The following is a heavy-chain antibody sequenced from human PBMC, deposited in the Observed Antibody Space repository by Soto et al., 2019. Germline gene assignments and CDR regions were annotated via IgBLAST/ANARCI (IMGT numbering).Heavy chain of an antibody. J-gene: IGHJ4*02. D-gene: IGHD5-18*01. CDR3: ARQLYESDKGHNFQYYFDS. V-gene: IGHV5-10-1*01. CDR1: GYSFAGYW. CDR2: IDPSDSQT. Sequence: GESLKISCKGSGYSFAGYWITWVRQKPGKGLEWMGRIDPSDSQTYYSPSFRGHVTISVTKSITTVFLQWSSLRASDTAMYYCARQLYESDKGHNFQYYFDSWGQGTPVTVSS.